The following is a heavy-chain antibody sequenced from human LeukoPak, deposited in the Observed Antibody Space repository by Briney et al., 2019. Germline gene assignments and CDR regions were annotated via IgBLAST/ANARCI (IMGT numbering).Heavy chain of an antibody. Sequence: AGSLRLSCGASEFNVNDYYMSWVRQAPGKGLEWVASIKQDGREKYYVDSVKGRFTMSRDNAKNSLYLQMNSLRAEDTAVYYCARVQWELRGVGSYFEYWGQGALVTVSS. V-gene: IGHV3-7*01. J-gene: IGHJ4*02. D-gene: IGHD1-26*01. CDR1: EFNVNDYY. CDR3: ARVQWELRGVGSYFEY. CDR2: IKQDGREK.